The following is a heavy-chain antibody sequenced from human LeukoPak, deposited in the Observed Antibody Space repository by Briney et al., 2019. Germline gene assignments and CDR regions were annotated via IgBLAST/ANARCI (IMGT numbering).Heavy chain of an antibody. Sequence: GESLKISCKGSGYSFTSYWIGGVRQMPGKGLEWVANINQDGSEKYYVDSVKGRFTISRDNAKNSLYLQMNSLRAEDTAVYYCARAAELANWFDPWGQGTLVTVSS. D-gene: IGHD1-26*01. CDR2: INQDGSEK. CDR3: ARAAELANWFDP. CDR1: GYSFTSYW. V-gene: IGHV3-7*04. J-gene: IGHJ5*02.